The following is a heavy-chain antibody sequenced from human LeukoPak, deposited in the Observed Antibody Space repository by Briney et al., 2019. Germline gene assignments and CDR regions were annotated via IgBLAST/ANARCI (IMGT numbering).Heavy chain of an antibody. Sequence: GGSLRLSCAASGFTFSSYGMHWVRQAPGKGLEWVAVISYDGSNKYYAVSVKGRFTISRDNSKNTLYLQMNSLRAEDTAVYYCAKDRIVGASLDYWGQGTLVTVSS. V-gene: IGHV3-30*18. D-gene: IGHD1-26*01. CDR3: AKDRIVGASLDY. J-gene: IGHJ4*02. CDR1: GFTFSSYG. CDR2: ISYDGSNK.